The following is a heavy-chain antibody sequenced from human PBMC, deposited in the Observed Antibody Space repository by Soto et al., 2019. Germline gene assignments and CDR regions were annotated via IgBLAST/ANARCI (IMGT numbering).Heavy chain of an antibody. CDR3: ARDIRGSGKGY. Sequence: QVQLVQSGAEVKKPGSSVKVSCKASGGTFSSYTISWVRQAPGQGLEWMGRIIPILGIANYAQKFQGRVTITADKSTSTAYMELSSLRSEDTAVYYRARDIRGSGKGYWGQGTLVTVSS. CDR2: IIPILGIA. V-gene: IGHV1-69*08. J-gene: IGHJ4*02. D-gene: IGHD3-10*01. CDR1: GGTFSSYT.